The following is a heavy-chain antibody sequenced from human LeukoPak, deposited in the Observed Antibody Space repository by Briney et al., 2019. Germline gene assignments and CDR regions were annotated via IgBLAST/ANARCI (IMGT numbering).Heavy chain of an antibody. CDR1: GFTFSSYW. Sequence: PGGSLRLSCAASGFTFSSYWMTWVRQAPGKGLEWVSAISGSGGSTYYADSVKGRFTISRDNSKNTLYLQMNSLRAEDTAVYYCAKPSLLLPDAFDIWGQGTMVTVSS. J-gene: IGHJ3*02. CDR2: ISGSGGST. CDR3: AKPSLLLPDAFDI. V-gene: IGHV3-23*01. D-gene: IGHD3-22*01.